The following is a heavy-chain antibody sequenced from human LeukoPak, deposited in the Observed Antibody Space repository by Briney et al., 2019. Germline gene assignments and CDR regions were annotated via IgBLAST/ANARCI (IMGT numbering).Heavy chain of an antibody. CDR2: IIPILDIA. CDR1: GGTFSSYA. J-gene: IGHJ4*02. Sequence: ASVKVSCKASGGTFSSYAISWVRQAPGQGLEWMGRIIPILDIANYAQKSQGRVTITADKSTSTAYMELSSLRSDDTAVYYCARGSTAMAPFDYWGQGTLVTVSS. D-gene: IGHD5-18*01. V-gene: IGHV1-69*04. CDR3: ARGSTAMAPFDY.